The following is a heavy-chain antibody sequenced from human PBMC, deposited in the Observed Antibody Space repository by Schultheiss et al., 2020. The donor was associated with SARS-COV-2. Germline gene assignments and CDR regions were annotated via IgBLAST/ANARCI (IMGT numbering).Heavy chain of an antibody. V-gene: IGHV4-39*07. J-gene: IGHJ4*02. D-gene: IGHD6-6*01. CDR2: IYYSGST. CDR3: ARGDSTSFDRGWD. Sequence: SQTLSLTCTVFGGSISSSSYYWGWIRQPPGKGLEWIGSIYYSGSTYYNPSLKSRVTISVDTSKNQFSLKLSSVTAADTAVYYCARGDSTSFDRGWDWGQGTLVTVSS. CDR1: GGSISSSSYY.